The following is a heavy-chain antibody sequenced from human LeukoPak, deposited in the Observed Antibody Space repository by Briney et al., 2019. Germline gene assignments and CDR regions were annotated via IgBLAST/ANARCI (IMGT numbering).Heavy chain of an antibody. D-gene: IGHD2-2*01. CDR1: GFSFSGYS. J-gene: IGHJ6*02. Sequence: GGSLRLSCAASGFSFSGYSMSWVRQAPGKGLEWVAGLGRSSKTYYADSVKGRFSISRDNSKDTVYLQMNSLRDEDTAIYYCVKDRPCDTCMPMDAWGQGTTVTVSS. CDR3: VKDRPCDTCMPMDA. CDR2: LGRSSKT. V-gene: IGHV3-23*01.